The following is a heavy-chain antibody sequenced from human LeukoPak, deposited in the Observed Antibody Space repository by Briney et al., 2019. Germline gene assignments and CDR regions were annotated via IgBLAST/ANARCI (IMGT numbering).Heavy chain of an antibody. CDR3: ASEVFDILTGYYMDV. J-gene: IGHJ6*03. CDR2: ISSSSSYI. CDR1: GFTFSSYS. Sequence: PGGSLRLSCAVSGFTFSSYSMNWVRQAPGKGLEWVSSISSSSSYIYYADSVKGRFTISRDNAKNSLYLQMNSLRAEDTAVYYCASEVFDILTGYYMDVWGKGTTVTVSS. V-gene: IGHV3-21*01. D-gene: IGHD3-9*01.